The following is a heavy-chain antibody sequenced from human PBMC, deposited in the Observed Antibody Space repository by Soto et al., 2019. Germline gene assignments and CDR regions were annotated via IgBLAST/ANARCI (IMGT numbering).Heavy chain of an antibody. J-gene: IGHJ4*02. V-gene: IGHV4-34*01. Sequence: SETLSLTCAVYGGSFSGYYWSWIRQPPGKGLEWIGEINHSGSTNYNPSLKSRVTISVDTSKNQFSLKLSSVTAADTAVYYCARAGHRFLEWLPAYYFDYWGQGTLVTAPQ. CDR2: INHSGST. D-gene: IGHD3-3*01. CDR1: GGSFSGYY. CDR3: ARAGHRFLEWLPAYYFDY.